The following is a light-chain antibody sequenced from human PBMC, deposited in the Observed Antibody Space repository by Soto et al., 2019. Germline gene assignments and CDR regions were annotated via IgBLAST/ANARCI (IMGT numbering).Light chain of an antibody. CDR2: GAS. CDR3: QQYDNWPWT. J-gene: IGKJ1*01. V-gene: IGKV3D-15*01. Sequence: ILMTQSPSTLAVSAGESATLSCRASQSVSRSLAWYQQRPGQAPRLLIYGASSRATGIPDRFSGSGSGTDFTLTISRLEHEDFAVYYCQQYDNWPWTFGQGTKVDI. CDR1: QSVSRS.